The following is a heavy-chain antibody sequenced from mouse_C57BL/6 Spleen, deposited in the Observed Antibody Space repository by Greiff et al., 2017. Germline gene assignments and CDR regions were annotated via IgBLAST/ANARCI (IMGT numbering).Heavy chain of an antibody. CDR2: IYPGDGDT. CDR1: GYAFSSYW. D-gene: IGHD2-4*01. CDR3: ARERDYDGAYFDY. V-gene: IGHV1-80*01. Sequence: QVQLQQSGAELVKPGASVKISCKASGYAFSSYWMNWVKQRPGKGLEWIGQIYPGDGDTNYNGKFKGKATLTADKSSSTAYMQLSSLTSEDSAVYFCARERDYDGAYFDYWGQGTTLTVSS. J-gene: IGHJ2*01.